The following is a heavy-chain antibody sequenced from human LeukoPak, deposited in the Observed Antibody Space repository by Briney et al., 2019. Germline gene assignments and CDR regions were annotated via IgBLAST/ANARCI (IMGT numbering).Heavy chain of an antibody. Sequence: PSETLSLTCGVSGGSLSFYYWSWIRQSPGKGLEWIAEISQNGDSNYNMSLKSRVTISLDKSKNQFSLNLSSVTAADTAVFYCARLGVTQDAFDIWGQGTMVTVSS. V-gene: IGHV4-34*01. CDR2: ISQNGDS. CDR1: GGSLSFYY. CDR3: ARLGVTQDAFDI. D-gene: IGHD3-10*01. J-gene: IGHJ3*02.